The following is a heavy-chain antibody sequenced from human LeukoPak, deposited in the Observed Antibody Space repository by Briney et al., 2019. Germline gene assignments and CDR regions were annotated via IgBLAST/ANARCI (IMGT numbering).Heavy chain of an antibody. D-gene: IGHD6-19*01. V-gene: IGHV1-8*01. Sequence: GASVKVSCKPSGYTFTRYVINWVRQATGQRLEWMGWMNPNSGNTGYAQKYQGRVTMTRNTSISTAYMELSRLRSEDTGVYYCLLLIGVAGIDPWGQGTLVTVSS. J-gene: IGHJ5*02. CDR2: MNPNSGNT. CDR1: GYTFTRYV. CDR3: LLLIGVAGIDP.